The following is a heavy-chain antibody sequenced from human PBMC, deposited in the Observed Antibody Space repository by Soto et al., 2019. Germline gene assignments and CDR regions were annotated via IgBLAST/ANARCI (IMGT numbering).Heavy chain of an antibody. Sequence: QVQLQESGPGLVKPSETLSLTCTVSGGSISSYYWSWIRQPPGKGLEWIGYIYYSGSTNYNPSLKSRVTISVDTSKNQFSLKLSSVTAADTAVYYCARAKLERPYFQHWGQGTLVTVSS. CDR1: GGSISSYY. V-gene: IGHV4-59*01. D-gene: IGHD1-26*01. CDR3: ARAKLERPYFQH. CDR2: IYYSGST. J-gene: IGHJ1*01.